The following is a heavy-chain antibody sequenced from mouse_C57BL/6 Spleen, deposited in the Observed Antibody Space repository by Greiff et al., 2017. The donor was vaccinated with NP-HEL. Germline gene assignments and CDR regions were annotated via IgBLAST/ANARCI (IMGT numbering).Heavy chain of an antibody. CDR3: ARGMRGYSYAMDY. D-gene: IGHD2-3*01. CDR2: IYWDDDK. J-gene: IGHJ4*01. V-gene: IGHV8-12*01. Sequence: QVTLKECGPGILQSSQTLSLTCSFSGFSLSTSGMGVSWIRQPSGKGLEWLAHIYWDDDKRYNPSLKSRLTISKDTSRNQVFLKITSVDTADTATYYCARGMRGYSYAMDYWGQGTSVTVSS. CDR1: GFSLSTSGMG.